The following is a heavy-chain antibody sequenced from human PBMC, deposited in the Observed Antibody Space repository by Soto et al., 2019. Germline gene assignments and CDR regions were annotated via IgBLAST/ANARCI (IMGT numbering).Heavy chain of an antibody. Sequence: QVQLVQSGAEVRQPASSVKVSCKTSGGTFSSYAISWVRQAPGQGLEWMGGIVPIVDTATYAQKFQGRVTITADESTSTVYMELSSLRSDDTAVYYCVIVVAIPGYPDNWGQGTLVTFSS. CDR1: GGTFSSYA. D-gene: IGHD5-12*01. CDR3: VIVVAIPGYPDN. CDR2: IVPIVDTA. J-gene: IGHJ4*02. V-gene: IGHV1-69*12.